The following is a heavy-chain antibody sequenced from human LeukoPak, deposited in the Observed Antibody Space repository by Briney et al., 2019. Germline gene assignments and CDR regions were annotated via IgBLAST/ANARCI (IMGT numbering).Heavy chain of an antibody. D-gene: IGHD1-26*01. V-gene: IGHV3-21*01. CDR3: ARDPGPGSSKRTGFDY. CDR2: ISSSSSYI. J-gene: IGHJ4*02. Sequence: GGSLRLSCAASGFTFSSYSMNWVRQAPGKGMEWVSSISSSSSYIYYADSVKGRFTTSRDNAKNSLYLQINSLRAEDTAVYYCARDPGPGSSKRTGFDYWGQGTLVTVSS. CDR1: GFTFSSYS.